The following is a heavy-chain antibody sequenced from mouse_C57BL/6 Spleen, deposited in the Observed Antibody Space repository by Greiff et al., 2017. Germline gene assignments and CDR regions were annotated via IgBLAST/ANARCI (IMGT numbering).Heavy chain of an antibody. Sequence: QVQLKESGAELVRPGASVTLSCKASGYTFTDYEMHWVKQTPVHGLEWIGAIDPETGGTAYNQKFKGKAILTADKSSSTAYMELRSLTSEDSAVYYCTRSVYWYFDVWGTGTTVTVSS. V-gene: IGHV1-15*01. CDR2: IDPETGGT. CDR3: TRSVYWYFDV. J-gene: IGHJ1*03. CDR1: GYTFTDYE.